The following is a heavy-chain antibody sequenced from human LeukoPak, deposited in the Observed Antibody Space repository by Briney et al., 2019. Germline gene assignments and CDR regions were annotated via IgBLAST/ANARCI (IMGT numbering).Heavy chain of an antibody. CDR3: ARDPTTVTTGCDI. D-gene: IGHD4-17*01. J-gene: IGHJ3*02. CDR1: DDSFSTDN. CDR2: ISYSWST. Sequence: PSETLSLTCTVSDDSFSTDNWYWIRQPPGQGLGWIGYISYSWSTNYIPSLKRRATISVDTPKNQFSLKLSSVTAADTGVYYCARDPTTVTTGCDITGQGTMGT. V-gene: IGHV4-59*01.